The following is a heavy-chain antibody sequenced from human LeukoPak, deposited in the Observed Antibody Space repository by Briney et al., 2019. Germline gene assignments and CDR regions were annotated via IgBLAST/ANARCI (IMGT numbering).Heavy chain of an antibody. Sequence: SSSSYYWGWIRQPPGKGLEWMGIIYPGDSDTRYSPSFQGQVTISADKSISTAYLQWSSLKASDTAMYYCARHSYGDYWGQGTLVTVSS. V-gene: IGHV5-51*01. J-gene: IGHJ4*02. CDR2: IYPGDSDT. CDR3: ARHSYGDY. CDR1: SSSSYY. D-gene: IGHD5-18*01.